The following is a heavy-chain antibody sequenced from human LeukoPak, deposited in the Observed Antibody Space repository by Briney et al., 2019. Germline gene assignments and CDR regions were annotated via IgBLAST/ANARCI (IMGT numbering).Heavy chain of an antibody. Sequence: PGGSLRLSCAASGFTFSNAWMSWVRQAPGKGLEWVGRIKSKTDGGTTDYAAPVKGRFTISRDDSKNTLYLQMNSLKTEDTAVYYCTPIVVPAAKGYNWFDPWGQGTLVTVSS. CDR3: TPIVVPAAKGYNWFDP. D-gene: IGHD2-2*01. CDR1: GFTFSNAW. CDR2: IKSKTDGGTT. V-gene: IGHV3-15*01. J-gene: IGHJ5*02.